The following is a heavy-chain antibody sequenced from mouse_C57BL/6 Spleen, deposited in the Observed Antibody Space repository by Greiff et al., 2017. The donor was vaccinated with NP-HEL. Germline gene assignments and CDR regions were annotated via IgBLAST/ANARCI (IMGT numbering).Heavy chain of an antibody. CDR2: IYPGSGST. CDR3: ARSNYYGRDAMDY. D-gene: IGHD1-1*01. J-gene: IGHJ4*01. V-gene: IGHV1-55*01. CDR1: GYTFTSYW. Sequence: QVQLQQPGAELVKPGASVKMSCKASGYTFTSYWITWVKQRPGQGLEWIGDIYPGSGSTNYNEKFKSKATLTVDTSSSTAYMQLSSLTSEDSAVYYCARSNYYGRDAMDYWGQGTSVTVSS.